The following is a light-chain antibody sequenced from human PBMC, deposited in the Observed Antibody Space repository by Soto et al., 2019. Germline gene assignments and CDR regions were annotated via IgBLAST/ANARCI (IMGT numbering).Light chain of an antibody. CDR3: LSYGKV. CDR2: EGR. V-gene: IGLV2-23*01. Sequence: QSALSQPASVSGSPGQSITISCTGINSGVVNYEYVSWYQQFPDKAPKLIIYEGRERPSGVSDRFSGSKSDNAASLTISALQTEDEAAYFGLSYGKVFGTGTKLTVL. J-gene: IGLJ1*01. CDR1: NSGVVNYEY.